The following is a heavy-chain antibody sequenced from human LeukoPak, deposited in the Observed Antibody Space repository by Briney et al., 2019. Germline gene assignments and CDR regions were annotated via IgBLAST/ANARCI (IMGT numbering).Heavy chain of an antibody. CDR1: GFTFSSHG. Sequence: PGGSLRLSCVASGFTFSSHGMNWVRQAPGKGLEWVSGITSGGRTYYADSVKGRFAISRDNSKNTMYLQMNSLRAEDTAVYYCAKDYYYDSNHFDYWGQGTLVTVSS. D-gene: IGHD3-22*01. CDR3: AKDYYYDSNHFDY. CDR2: ITSGGRT. V-gene: IGHV3-23*01. J-gene: IGHJ4*02.